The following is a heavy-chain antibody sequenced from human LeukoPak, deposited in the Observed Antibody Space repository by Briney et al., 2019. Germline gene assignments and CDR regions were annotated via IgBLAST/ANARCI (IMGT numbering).Heavy chain of an antibody. D-gene: IGHD4-17*01. CDR2: IYYSGST. V-gene: IGHV4-59*01. J-gene: IGHJ4*02. CDR1: GGSISSYY. CDR3: ARSIDDYGDYAY. Sequence: SEALSLTCTVSGGSISSYYWSWIRQPPGKGLEWIGYIYYSGSTNYNPSLKSRVTISVDTSKNQFSLKLSSVTAADTAVYYCARSIDDYGDYAYWGQGTLVTVSS.